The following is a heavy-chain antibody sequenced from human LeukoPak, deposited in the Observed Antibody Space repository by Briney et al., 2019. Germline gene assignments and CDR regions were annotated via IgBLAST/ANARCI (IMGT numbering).Heavy chain of an antibody. CDR1: GGSISSGGYS. CDR2: IYYSGST. CDR3: ARANYYYGMDV. V-gene: IGHV4-31*03. J-gene: IGHJ6*02. Sequence: SETLSLTCTVSGGSISSGGYSWSWIRQHPGKGLEWIGYIYYSGSTYYNPSLKSRVTISVDTSKNQFSLKLSSVTAADTAVYYCARANYYYGMDVWGQGTTVTVSS.